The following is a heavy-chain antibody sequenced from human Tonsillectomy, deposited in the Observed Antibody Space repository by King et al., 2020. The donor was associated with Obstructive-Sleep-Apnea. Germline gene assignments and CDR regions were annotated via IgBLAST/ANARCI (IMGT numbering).Heavy chain of an antibody. J-gene: IGHJ6*02. CDR3: ARDQVVVVPVDMTKTGLYYHYGMDV. V-gene: IGHV3-48*04. CDR1: GFTFSSYS. Sequence: VQLVESGGGLVQPGGSLRLSCAASGFTFSSYSLHWVRQAPGKGLEWVSYISGSSSTIYYADSVKGRFTISRDNAKNSVYLQMNSLSAEDTAVYYCARDQVVVVPVDMTKTGLYYHYGMDVWGQGTTVTVSS. D-gene: IGHD2-2*01. CDR2: ISGSSSTI.